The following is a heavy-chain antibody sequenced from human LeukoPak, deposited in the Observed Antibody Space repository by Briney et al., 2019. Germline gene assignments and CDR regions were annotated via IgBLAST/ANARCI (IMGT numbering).Heavy chain of an antibody. CDR3: AKDLGITGTTSY. CDR1: GFTFSSYA. V-gene: IGHV3-23*01. J-gene: IGHJ4*02. Sequence: GGSLRLSCAASGFTFSSYAMSWVRQAPGKGLEWVSAITGSGDSTYYAASVKGRFTISRDNSKNALFVQMNSLRAEDSAVYYCAKDLGITGTTSYWGQGTLVTVSS. CDR2: ITGSGDST. D-gene: IGHD1-7*01.